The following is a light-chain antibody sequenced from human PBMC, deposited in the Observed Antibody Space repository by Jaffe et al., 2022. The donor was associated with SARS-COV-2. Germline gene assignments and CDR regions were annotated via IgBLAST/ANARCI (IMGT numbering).Light chain of an antibody. CDR3: QVWDSSSDRPV. V-gene: IGLV3-21*04. Sequence: SYVLTQPPSVSAAPGKTARITCGGNNIESKSVHWYQHKSVHWSQQGPGQAPVLVIYYDTDRPSGIPQRFSGSNSGNTATLTISRVEAGDEADYYCQVWDSSSDRPVFGGGTKLTVL. CDR2: YDT. J-gene: IGLJ3*02. CDR1: NIESKS.